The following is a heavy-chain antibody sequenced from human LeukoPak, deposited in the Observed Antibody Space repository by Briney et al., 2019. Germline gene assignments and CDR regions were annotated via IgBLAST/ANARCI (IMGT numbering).Heavy chain of an antibody. D-gene: IGHD7-27*01. CDR2: ISFDGSNK. J-gene: IGHJ4*02. Sequence: GGSLRLSCAASGFTFSTYGMHWVRQAPGKGLEGVAVISFDGSNKYYPDSVKGGFTISRDHSKNTLYLQMNSLRAEDTAVYYCAKDWGNWGYGYYFDHWGQGTLVTVSS. CDR1: GFTFSTYG. V-gene: IGHV3-30*18. CDR3: AKDWGNWGYGYYFDH.